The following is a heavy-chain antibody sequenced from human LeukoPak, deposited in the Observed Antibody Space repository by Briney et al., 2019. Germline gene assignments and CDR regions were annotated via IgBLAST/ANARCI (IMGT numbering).Heavy chain of an antibody. V-gene: IGHV3-23*01. J-gene: IGHJ3*02. CDR1: GFTFSSYA. D-gene: IGHD5-24*01. CDR3: AKDRNPRDGYKSNRDAFDI. Sequence: GGSLRLSCAASGFTFSSYAMSWVRQAPRKGLEWVSAISGSGGSTYYEDSVKGRFTISRDNSKNTLYLQMNSLRAEDTDVYYCAKDRNPRDGYKSNRDAFDIWGQGTMVTVSS. CDR2: ISGSGGST.